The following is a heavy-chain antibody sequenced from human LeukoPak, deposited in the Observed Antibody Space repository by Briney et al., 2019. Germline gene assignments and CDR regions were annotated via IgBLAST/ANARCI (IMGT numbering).Heavy chain of an antibody. V-gene: IGHV4-59*08. CDR3: ARRMNCGGDCYYFDY. Sequence: SETLSLTCTVSGGSISSYYWSWIRQPPGKGLEWIGYIYYSGSTNYNPSLESRVTISVDTSKNQFSLKLSSVTAADTAVYYCARRMNCGGDCYYFDYWGQGTLVTVSS. J-gene: IGHJ4*02. D-gene: IGHD2-21*02. CDR1: GGSISSYY. CDR2: IYYSGST.